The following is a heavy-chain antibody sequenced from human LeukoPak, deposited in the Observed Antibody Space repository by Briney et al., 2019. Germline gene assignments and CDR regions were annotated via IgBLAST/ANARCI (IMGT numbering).Heavy chain of an antibody. J-gene: IGHJ4*02. CDR2: LHTSVST. CDR1: GGSISSYY. CDR3: ARDGGVGAQYYFDY. V-gene: IGHV4-4*07. D-gene: IGHD1-26*01. Sequence: SETLSLTCSVSGGSISSYYWSWIRQPAGKGLEWIGRLHTSVSTNYNPSLKSRVTMSVDTSKNQFSLKLSSVTAADTAVYYCARDGGVGAQYYFDYWGQGTLVTVSS.